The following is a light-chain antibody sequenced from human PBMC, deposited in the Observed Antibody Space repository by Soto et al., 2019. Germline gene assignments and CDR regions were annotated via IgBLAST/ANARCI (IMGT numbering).Light chain of an antibody. CDR1: QSITNL. Sequence: DIQMTQSPSSVSASVGDRVTITCRASQSITNLVAWYQQKPGKAPKLLIYAASSLQSGVPSRFSGSGSGTVFTLTISSLQPDDFATYYCQQSKNFPLTFGQGTRVEIK. V-gene: IGKV1-12*01. CDR2: AAS. J-gene: IGKJ5*01. CDR3: QQSKNFPLT.